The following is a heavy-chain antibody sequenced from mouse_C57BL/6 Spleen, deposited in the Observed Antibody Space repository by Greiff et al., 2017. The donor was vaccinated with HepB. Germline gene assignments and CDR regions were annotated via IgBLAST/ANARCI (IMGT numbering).Heavy chain of an antibody. CDR3: ARRDLGLPYAMDY. D-gene: IGHD2-4*01. CDR1: GFTFSDYG. CDR2: ISSGSSTI. J-gene: IGHJ4*01. Sequence: DVQLVESGGGLVKPGGSLKLSCAASGFTFSDYGMHWVRQAPEKGLEWVAYISSGSSTIYYADTVKGRFTISRDNAKNTLFLQMTSLRSEDTAMYYCARRDLGLPYAMDYWGQGTSVTVSS. V-gene: IGHV5-17*01.